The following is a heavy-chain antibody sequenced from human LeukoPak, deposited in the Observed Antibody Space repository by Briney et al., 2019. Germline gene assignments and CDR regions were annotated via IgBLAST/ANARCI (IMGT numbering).Heavy chain of an antibody. CDR3: AKDYDIWSGNYYYYMDV. J-gene: IGHJ6*03. D-gene: IGHD3-3*01. CDR2: ISGSGGST. CDR1: GFTFSSYA. Sequence: PGGSLRLSCAASGFTFSSYAMSWVRQAPGKGLEWVSAISGSGGSTYYADSVKGRFTISRDNSKNTLYLQMNSLRAEDTAVYYCAKDYDIWSGNYYYYMDVWGKGTTVTVSS. V-gene: IGHV3-23*01.